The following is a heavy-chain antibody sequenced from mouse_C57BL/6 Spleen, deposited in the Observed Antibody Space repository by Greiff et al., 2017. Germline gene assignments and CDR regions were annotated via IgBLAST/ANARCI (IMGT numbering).Heavy chain of an antibody. D-gene: IGHD2-3*01. CDR3: ARLSIYDGYYGFAY. CDR1: GYAFSSSW. Sequence: VQLQQSGPELVKPGASVKISCKASGYAFSSSWMNWVKQRPGKGLEWIGRIYPGDGDTNYNGKFKGKATLTADKSSSTAYMQLSSLTSEDSAVYFWARLSIYDGYYGFAYWGQGTLVTVSA. V-gene: IGHV1-82*01. J-gene: IGHJ3*01. CDR2: IYPGDGDT.